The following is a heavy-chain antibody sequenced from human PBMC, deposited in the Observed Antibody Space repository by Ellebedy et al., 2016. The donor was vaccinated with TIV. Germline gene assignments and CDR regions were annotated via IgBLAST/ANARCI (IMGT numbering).Heavy chain of an antibody. J-gene: IGHJ3*02. Sequence: SETLSLTCAVYGGSFSGYNWGWIRQPPGKGLDWIGEINHSGSTYYNPSLKSRVTISVDTSKNQFSLKLSSVTAADTAVYYCARDRGYKAATAFDIWGQGTMVTVSS. CDR2: INHSGST. V-gene: IGHV4-34*01. CDR3: ARDRGYKAATAFDI. D-gene: IGHD2-15*01. CDR1: GGSFSGYN.